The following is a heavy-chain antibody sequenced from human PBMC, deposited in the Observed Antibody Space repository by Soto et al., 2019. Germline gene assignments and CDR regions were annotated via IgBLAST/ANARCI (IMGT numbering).Heavy chain of an antibody. CDR1: GGSISSGNDY. CDR2: IHYGGNT. CDR3: ARDQGYHYDS. D-gene: IGHD2-15*01. V-gene: IGHV4-30-4*08. J-gene: IGHJ5*01. Sequence: QMQLQESGPGLVKPSQTVSLTCTVSGGSISSGNDYWSWIRQPPGKGLEWIGYIHYGGNTNYNPSLKSRLTMSLDTSKNQFSLKLSSVTAADTAVYYCARDQGYHYDSWGQGILVTVSS.